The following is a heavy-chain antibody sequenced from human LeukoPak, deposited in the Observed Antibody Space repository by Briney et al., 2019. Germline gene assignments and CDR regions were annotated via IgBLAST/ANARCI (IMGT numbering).Heavy chain of an antibody. CDR2: INPNSGGT. D-gene: IGHD5-18*01. V-gene: IGHV1-2*02. CDR3: ARVGPVRGYSYGRFDY. J-gene: IGHJ4*02. CDR1: GYTFTGYY. Sequence: GASVKVSCKASGYTFTGYYMHWVRQAPGQGLEWMGWINPNSGGTNYAQKFQGRVTMTRDTSISTAYMELSRLRSDDTAVYYCARVGPVRGYSYGRFDYWGQGTLVTVSS.